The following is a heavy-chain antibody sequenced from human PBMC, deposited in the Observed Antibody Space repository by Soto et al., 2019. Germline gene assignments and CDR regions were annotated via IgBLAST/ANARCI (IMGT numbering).Heavy chain of an antibody. Sequence: SETLSLTCTVSGGSIRSYCWTWIRQPPGEGLEWIGCICNSGTTNYNPSLKGRVAISIDSQKSQFSLQLSSVTVADTAFYYSGSTSSTPALKSRVTISVDTSKNQFSLKLSCVTAADTAVYYCAVKEGVLRFLERLPPASYYYGMDVWGQGTTVSVSS. CDR3: GSTSSTPALKSRVTISVDTSKNQFSLKLSCVTAADTAVYYCAVKEGVLRFLERLPPASYYYGMDV. D-gene: IGHD2-8*01. V-gene: IGHV4-59*12. CDR2: ICNSGTT. CDR1: GGSIRSYC. J-gene: IGHJ6*02.